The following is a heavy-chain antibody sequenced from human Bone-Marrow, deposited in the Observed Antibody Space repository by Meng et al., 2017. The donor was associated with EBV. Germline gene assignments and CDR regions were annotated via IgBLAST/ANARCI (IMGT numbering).Heavy chain of an antibody. V-gene: IGHV3-11*01. CDR2: ISSSGSTI. CDR3: AREYIDAWFDP. Sequence: VQLVEYVGGLGKAGGCLTRSLPASGFTFSDYYMSWTRQAPGKGLEWVSYISSSGSTIYYADSVKGRFTISRDNAKNSLYLQMNSLRAEDTAVYYCAREYIDAWFDPWGQGTLVTVSS. J-gene: IGHJ5*02. CDR1: GFTFSDYY. D-gene: IGHD3-9*01.